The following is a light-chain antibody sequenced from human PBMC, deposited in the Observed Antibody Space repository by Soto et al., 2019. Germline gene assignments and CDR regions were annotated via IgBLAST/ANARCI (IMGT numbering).Light chain of an antibody. V-gene: IGKV3-11*01. CDR3: QESRRWRRYA. CDR1: QSVSNNY. Sequence: GIQSVSNNYLAWYQQNPGQAPRLLIYGASNRATGITARFSGSGSATDSSLTIRRLDRADFAFDYCQESRRWRRYALGPGTKVDIK. CDR2: GAS. J-gene: IGKJ3*01.